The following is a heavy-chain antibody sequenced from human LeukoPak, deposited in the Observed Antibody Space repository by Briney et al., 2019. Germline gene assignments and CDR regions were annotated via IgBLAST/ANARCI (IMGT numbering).Heavy chain of an antibody. V-gene: IGHV1-18*01. J-gene: IGHJ4*02. D-gene: IGHD3-3*01. CDR2: ISAYNGNT. Sequence: ASVKVSCKASGYTFTSYDISWVRQAPGQGLEWMGWISAYNGNTNYAQKLQGRVTMTTDTSTSTAYMELRSLRSDDTAVYYCARDHRTIFGVVIDTDFDYWGQGTLVTVSS. CDR1: GYTFTSYD. CDR3: ARDHRTIFGVVIDTDFDY.